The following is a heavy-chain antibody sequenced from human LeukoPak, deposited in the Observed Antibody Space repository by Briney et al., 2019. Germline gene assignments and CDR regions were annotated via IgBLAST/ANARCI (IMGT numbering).Heavy chain of an antibody. V-gene: IGHV5-51*01. CDR2: IYPGDSDT. Sequence: GESLKISRKGSGYSFTSYWIGWVRQMPGKGLEWMGIIYPGDSDTRYSPSLQGQVTISPDKSISTAYLQWSSLNASDTAMYYCASSWARTSGFDPWGQGTVVTVSS. J-gene: IGHJ5*02. CDR3: ASSWARTSGFDP. D-gene: IGHD1-14*01. CDR1: GYSFTSYW.